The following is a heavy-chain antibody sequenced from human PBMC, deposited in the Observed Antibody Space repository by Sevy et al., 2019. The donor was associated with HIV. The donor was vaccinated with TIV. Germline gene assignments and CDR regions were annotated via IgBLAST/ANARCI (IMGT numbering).Heavy chain of an antibody. V-gene: IGHV3-30-3*01. J-gene: IGHJ5*02. CDR3: ARDQHDYGGNLRTGWFDP. D-gene: IGHD4-17*01. Sequence: GGSLRLSCAASGFTFSSYAMHWVRQAPGKGLEWVAVISYDGSNKYYADSVKGRFTISRDNSKNKLYLQMNSQRAEDTAVYYCARDQHDYGGNLRTGWFDPWGQGTLVTVSS. CDR1: GFTFSSYA. CDR2: ISYDGSNK.